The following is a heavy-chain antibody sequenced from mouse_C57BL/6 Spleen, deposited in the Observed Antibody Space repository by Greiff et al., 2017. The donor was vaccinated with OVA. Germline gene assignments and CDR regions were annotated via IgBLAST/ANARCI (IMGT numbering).Heavy chain of an antibody. V-gene: IGHV1-26*01. D-gene: IGHD2-2*01. J-gene: IGHJ2*01. CDR1: GYTFTDYY. Sequence: EVQLQQSGPELVKPGASVKISCKASGYTFTDYYMNWVKQSHGKSLEWIGDINPNNGGTSYNQKFKGKATLTVDKSSSTAYMELRSLTSEDSAVYYCARRDGYDDEDYWGQGTTLTVSS. CDR2: INPNNGGT. CDR3: ARRDGYDDEDY.